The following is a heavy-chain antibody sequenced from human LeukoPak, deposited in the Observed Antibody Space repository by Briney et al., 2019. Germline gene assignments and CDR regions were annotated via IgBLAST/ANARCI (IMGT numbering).Heavy chain of an antibody. CDR2: IYSSDTT. CDR3: ARDLHYAFDI. D-gene: IGHD3-10*01. CDR1: GFNFSPYY. J-gene: IGHJ3*02. Sequence: GGSLRLSCAASGFNFSPYYMNWVRQAPGKGLEWVSHIYSSDTTYADSVKGRFTISRDNAKNSLYLQMNSLRDEDTAVYYCARDLHYAFDIWGQGTMVTASS. V-gene: IGHV3-48*02.